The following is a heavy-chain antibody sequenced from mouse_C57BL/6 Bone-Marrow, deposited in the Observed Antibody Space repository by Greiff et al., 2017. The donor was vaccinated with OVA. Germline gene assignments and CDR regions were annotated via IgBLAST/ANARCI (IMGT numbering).Heavy chain of an antibody. V-gene: IGHV5-9-1*02. CDR1: GFTFSSYA. CDR2: ISSGGDYI. J-gene: IGHJ3*01. CDR3: TRVGNPPFAY. D-gene: IGHD2-1*01. Sequence: EVHLVESGEGLVKPGGSLKLSCAASGFTFSSYAMSWVRQTPEKRLEWVAYISSGGDYIYYADTVKGRFTISRDNARNTLYLQMSSLKSEDTAMYYCTRVGNPPFAYWGQGTLVTVSA.